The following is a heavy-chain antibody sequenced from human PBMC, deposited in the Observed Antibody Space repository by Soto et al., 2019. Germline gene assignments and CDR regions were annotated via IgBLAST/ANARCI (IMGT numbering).Heavy chain of an antibody. CDR1: GGTFSSYA. CDR2: IIPIFGTA. V-gene: IGHV1-69*13. CDR3: ARSPSSHCTNGVCYTYWFDP. Sequence: SVKVSCKASGGTFSSYAISWVRQAPGQGLEWMGGIIPIFGTANYAQKFQGRVTITADESTSTAYMGLSSLRSEDTAVYYCARSPSSHCTNGVCYTYWFDPWGQGXLFTVYS. J-gene: IGHJ5*02. D-gene: IGHD2-8*01.